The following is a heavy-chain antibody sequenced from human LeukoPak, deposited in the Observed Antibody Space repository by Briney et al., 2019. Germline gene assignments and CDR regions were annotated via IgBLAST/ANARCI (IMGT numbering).Heavy chain of an antibody. Sequence: GGSLRLSCAASGFTFDDYAMHWVRQAPRKGLEWVSGISWNSGSIGYADSVKGRFTIFRDNAKNSLYLQMNSLRAEDTALYYCAKDLYYYDSSGYYAWGQGTLVTVSS. D-gene: IGHD3-22*01. CDR1: GFTFDDYA. CDR3: AKDLYYYDSSGYYA. CDR2: ISWNSGSI. J-gene: IGHJ5*02. V-gene: IGHV3-9*01.